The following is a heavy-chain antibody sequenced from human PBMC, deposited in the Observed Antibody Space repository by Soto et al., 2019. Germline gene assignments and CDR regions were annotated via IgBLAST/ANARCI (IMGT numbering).Heavy chain of an antibody. CDR1: GGTFSSYA. CDR2: IIPISGTA. D-gene: IGHD2-2*01. CDR3: ARSQGSSTSLEIYYYYYYGMDV. J-gene: IGHJ6*02. Sequence: QVQLVQSGAEVKKPGSSVKVSCKASGGTFSSYAISWVRQAPGQGLDWRGGIIPISGTANYAQKFQGRVTITADESTTTAYMELSRLRSEDTAVYYCARSQGSSTSLEIYYYYYYGMDVWGQGTTVTVSS. V-gene: IGHV1-69*01.